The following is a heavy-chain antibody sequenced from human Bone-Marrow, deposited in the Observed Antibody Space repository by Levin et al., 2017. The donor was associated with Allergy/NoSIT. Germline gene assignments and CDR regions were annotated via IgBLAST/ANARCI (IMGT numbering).Heavy chain of an antibody. CDR1: GFSLTTSGAG. J-gene: IGHJ4*02. CDR2: IYWDDDK. V-gene: IGHV2-5*02. D-gene: IGHD3-16*01. Sequence: SGPTLVKPTQTLTLTCTFSGFSLTTSGAGVGWIRQPPGKALMWLAFIYWDDDKLYNASLKNRLTITMDNSANQVALTMTNMDTTDTATYFCAQGRTSGWTFWGFDHWGQGALVTVAS. CDR3: AQGRTSGWTFWGFDH.